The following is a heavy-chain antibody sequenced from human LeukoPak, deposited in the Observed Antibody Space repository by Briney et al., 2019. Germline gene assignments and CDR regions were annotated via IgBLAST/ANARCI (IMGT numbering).Heavy chain of an antibody. Sequence: PGGSLRLSCAASGFIFSTYGFHWVRQAPSEGRGWVAVISYDVSDTYYADSVKGRFTISRDNSKKTVFLKMNSQRAEDTAVYYCANARSSGWYESDYWGQGTMVTVSS. CDR1: GFIFSTYG. J-gene: IGHJ4*02. D-gene: IGHD6-19*01. CDR3: ANARSSGWYESDY. V-gene: IGHV3-30*18. CDR2: ISYDVSDT.